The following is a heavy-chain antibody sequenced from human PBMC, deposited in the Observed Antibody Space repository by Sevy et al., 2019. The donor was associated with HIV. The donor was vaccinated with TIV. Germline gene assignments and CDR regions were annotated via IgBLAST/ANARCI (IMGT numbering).Heavy chain of an antibody. CDR2: IIPIFGTA. CDR3: ARDEYGGNPNGGYYYYGMDV. V-gene: IGHV1-69*13. J-gene: IGHJ6*02. Sequence: ASVKVSCKASGGTFSSYAISWVRQAPGQGLEWMGGIIPIFGTANYAQKFQGRVTITADESTSTAYMELSSLRSEDTAVYYCARDEYGGNPNGGYYYYGMDVWGQGTTVTVSS. D-gene: IGHD4-17*01. CDR1: GGTFSSYA.